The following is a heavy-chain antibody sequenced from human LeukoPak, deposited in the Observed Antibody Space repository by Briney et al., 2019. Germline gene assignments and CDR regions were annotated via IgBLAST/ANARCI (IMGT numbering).Heavy chain of an antibody. D-gene: IGHD3-22*01. V-gene: IGHV4-4*07. CDR1: GGSISSYY. CDR2: IHTSGST. Sequence: SETLSLTCTVSGGSISSYYWSWIRQPAGKGLEWIGRIHTSGSTNYNPSLKSRVTMSVDTSKNQFSLKLSSVTAADTAVYYCARDRREYYDSSGYYWVNDYWGQGTLVTVSS. J-gene: IGHJ4*02. CDR3: ARDRREYYDSSGYYWVNDY.